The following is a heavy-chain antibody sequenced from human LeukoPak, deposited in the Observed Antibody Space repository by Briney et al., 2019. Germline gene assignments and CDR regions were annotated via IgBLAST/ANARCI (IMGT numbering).Heavy chain of an antibody. D-gene: IGHD3-22*01. CDR1: GFTFSSYA. V-gene: IGHV3-23*01. CDR3: AKDLGVTYYYDSSGYYYDY. J-gene: IGHJ4*02. CDR2: ISGSGGST. Sequence: GGSLRLSCAASGFTFSSYAMGWVRQAPGKGLEWVSAISGSGGSTYYADSVKGRFTISRDNSKNTLYLQMNSLRAEDTAVYYCAKDLGVTYYYDSSGYYYDYWGQGTLVTVSS.